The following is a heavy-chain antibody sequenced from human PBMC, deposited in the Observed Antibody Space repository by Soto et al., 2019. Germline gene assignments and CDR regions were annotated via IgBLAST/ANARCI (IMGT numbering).Heavy chain of an antibody. D-gene: IGHD3-10*01. Sequence: QVQLVESGGGVVQPGRSLRLSCAASGFTFSSYGMHWVRQAPGKGLEWVAVIIYDGSTKYYADSVKGRFTISRDTSKSTLSLQMNSLRAEDTAVYYCAKDRMGAGVRGYFDYWGQGTLVTVSS. CDR2: IIYDGSTK. V-gene: IGHV3-30*18. CDR1: GFTFSSYG. J-gene: IGHJ4*02. CDR3: AKDRMGAGVRGYFDY.